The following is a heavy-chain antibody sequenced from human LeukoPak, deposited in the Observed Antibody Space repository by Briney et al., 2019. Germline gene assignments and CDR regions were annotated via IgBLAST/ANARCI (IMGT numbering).Heavy chain of an antibody. V-gene: IGHV3-15*05. CDR3: TSSGSRWDYFDY. CDR2: IKTKPEGGTT. J-gene: IGHJ4*02. CDR1: GFTFTTYS. D-gene: IGHD4-23*01. Sequence: GGSLRLSCAASGFTFTTYSMTWVRQAPGKGLEWVARIKTKPEGGTTDYAAPVKGRFTISRDDSKNTLFLQMNSLKTEDTALYYCTSSGSRWDYFDYWGQGTLATVSS.